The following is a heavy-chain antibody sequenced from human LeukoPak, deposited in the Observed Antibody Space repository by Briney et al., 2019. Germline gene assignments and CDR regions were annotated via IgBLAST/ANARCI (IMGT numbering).Heavy chain of an antibody. CDR1: GYTFTSYY. D-gene: IGHD2-15*01. CDR2: INPSGGST. Sequence: ASVKVSCKASGYTFTSYYMHWVRQAPGQGLEWMGIINPSGGSTSYAQKFQGRVTMTRDTSTSTVYMQLSSLRSGDTAVYYCARVWCSGGSCYSSRGAFDIWGQGTMVTVSS. V-gene: IGHV1-46*01. CDR3: ARVWCSGGSCYSSRGAFDI. J-gene: IGHJ3*02.